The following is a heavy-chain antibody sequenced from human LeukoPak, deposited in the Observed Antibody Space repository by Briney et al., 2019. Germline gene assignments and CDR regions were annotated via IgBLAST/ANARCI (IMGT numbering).Heavy chain of an antibody. D-gene: IGHD1-14*01. CDR3: ARQAQDGTDNYFDP. Sequence: PSETLSLTCTISGGSISGHYWSWIRQSPGRGLEWIGNIWTSGITKYNPSLHSRVTILIDTSKSQVYLKVRSMTAADTAVYYCARQAQDGTDNYFDPWGEGTLVTVSS. CDR2: IWTSGIT. CDR1: GGSISGHY. J-gene: IGHJ5*02. V-gene: IGHV4-4*09.